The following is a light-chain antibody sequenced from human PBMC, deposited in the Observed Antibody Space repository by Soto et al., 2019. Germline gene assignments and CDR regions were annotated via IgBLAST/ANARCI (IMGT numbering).Light chain of an antibody. V-gene: IGLV2-8*01. CDR2: EVN. J-gene: IGLJ3*02. Sequence: QSVLTQPPSASGSLGQSVTISCTGTSSDVGGYKYVSWYQQHPGKAPKVMIYEVNKRPSGVPDRFSGSKSGNTASLTVSGLQAEDEADYYCHSYAVSNKWVFGGGTKVTVL. CDR1: SSDVGGYKY. CDR3: HSYAVSNKWV.